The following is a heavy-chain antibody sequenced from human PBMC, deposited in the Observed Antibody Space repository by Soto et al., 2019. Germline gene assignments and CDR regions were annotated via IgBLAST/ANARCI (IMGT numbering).Heavy chain of an antibody. D-gene: IGHD3-3*01. CDR1: GLTFTDAR. CDR2: IKTKRDGGAR. Sequence: PGGSLRLSCAVSGLTFTDARMSWVRQAPGKGLEWVGRIKTKRDGGARDYAAPVEGRFTISRDDSKDMLYLQMTGLKTEDTGVYYCTHFYDFWSVWGQGTVVTVSS. V-gene: IGHV3-15*01. CDR3: THFYDFWSV. J-gene: IGHJ4*02.